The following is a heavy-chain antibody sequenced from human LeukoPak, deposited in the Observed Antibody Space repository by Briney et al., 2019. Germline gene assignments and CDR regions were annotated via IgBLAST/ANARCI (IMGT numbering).Heavy chain of an antibody. Sequence: GGSLRLSCAGSDFSFITYAMSWVRQAPGKGLEWVSSISSSSSYIYYADSVKGRFTISRDNAKNSLYLQMNSLRAEDTAVYYCARDLDDGYNNYGYWGQGTLVTVSS. CDR1: DFSFITYA. CDR3: ARDLDDGYNNYGY. CDR2: ISSSSSYI. D-gene: IGHD5-24*01. J-gene: IGHJ4*02. V-gene: IGHV3-21*01.